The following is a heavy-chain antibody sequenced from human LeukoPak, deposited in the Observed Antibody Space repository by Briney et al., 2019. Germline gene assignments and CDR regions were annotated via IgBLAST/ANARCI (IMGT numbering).Heavy chain of an antibody. D-gene: IGHD4-17*01. J-gene: IGHJ3*02. CDR3: ARDRIGELDDAFDI. CDR1: GFTFSDYY. V-gene: IGHV3-11*01. Sequence: GGSLRLSCAASGFTFSDYYMSWIRQAPGKGLEWVSYISSSGSTIYYAESVKGRFTISRDNAKNSLYLQMNSLRAEDTAVYYCARDRIGELDDAFDIWGQGTMVTVSS. CDR2: ISSSGSTI.